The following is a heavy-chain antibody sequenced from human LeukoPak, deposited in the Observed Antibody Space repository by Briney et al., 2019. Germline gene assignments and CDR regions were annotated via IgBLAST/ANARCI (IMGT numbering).Heavy chain of an antibody. CDR1: GYTFTSYD. CDR2: MNPNSGNT. CDR3: AATTDCGGDCYSGAD. Sequence: GASVKVSCKASGYTFTSYDINWVRQATGQGLEWMGWMNPNSGNTGYAQKFQGRVTITRNTSISTAYMELSSLRSEDTAVYYCAATTDCGGDCYSGADWGQGTLVTVSS. D-gene: IGHD2-21*01. J-gene: IGHJ4*02. V-gene: IGHV1-8*03.